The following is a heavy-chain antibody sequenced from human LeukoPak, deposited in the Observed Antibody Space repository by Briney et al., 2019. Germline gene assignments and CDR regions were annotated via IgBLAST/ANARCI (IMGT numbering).Heavy chain of an antibody. Sequence: GGSLRLSCAASGFTFDDYTMHWVRQAPGKGLEWVSLISWDGGSTYYADSVKGRFTISRDNSKNSLYLQMNSLRTEDTALYYCAKAYDSSGYSPLAFDYWGQGTLVTVSS. CDR2: ISWDGGST. CDR1: GFTFDDYT. D-gene: IGHD3-22*01. J-gene: IGHJ4*02. CDR3: AKAYDSSGYSPLAFDY. V-gene: IGHV3-43*01.